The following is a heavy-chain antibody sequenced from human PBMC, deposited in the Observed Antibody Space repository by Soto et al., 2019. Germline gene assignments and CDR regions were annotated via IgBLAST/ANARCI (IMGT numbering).Heavy chain of an antibody. Sequence: GGSLRLSCAASGFTVSSNYMTWVRQAPGKGLEWVSVIYSGGSTYYADSVKGRFTISRDNSKNTLHLQMNSLGAEDTAVYYCATVPTYPWGQGTLVTVSS. V-gene: IGHV3-66*01. CDR3: ATVPTYP. CDR2: IYSGGST. D-gene: IGHD6-6*01. CDR1: GFTVSSNY. J-gene: IGHJ5*02.